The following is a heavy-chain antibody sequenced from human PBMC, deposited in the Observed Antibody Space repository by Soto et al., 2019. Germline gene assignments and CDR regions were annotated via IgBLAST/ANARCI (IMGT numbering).Heavy chain of an antibody. CDR1: GYTFTNYG. CDR2: ISAYNGDT. J-gene: IGHJ6*03. CDR3: ARVRKLVGYFYYYMDV. Sequence: QVQLLQSGAEVKKPGASVKVSCKASGYTFTNYGITWVRQAPGQGLEWMGWISAYNGDTHYTQRLQGRVTMTTDTSTSTAYMELRGLRSDDTVVYYCARVRKLVGYFYYYMDVWGKGTTVTVSS. V-gene: IGHV1-18*01. D-gene: IGHD6-6*01.